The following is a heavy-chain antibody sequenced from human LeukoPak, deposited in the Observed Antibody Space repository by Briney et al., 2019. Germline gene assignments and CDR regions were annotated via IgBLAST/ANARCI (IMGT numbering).Heavy chain of an antibody. Sequence: ASVKVSCKASGYTFTSYGISWVRQAPGQGLEWMGWINPNSGGTNYAQKFQGRVTMTRDTSISTAYMELSRLRSDDTAVYYCARYGSGSYDIWGQGTMVTVSS. V-gene: IGHV1-2*02. J-gene: IGHJ3*02. CDR3: ARYGSGSYDI. D-gene: IGHD3-10*01. CDR2: INPNSGGT. CDR1: GYTFTSYG.